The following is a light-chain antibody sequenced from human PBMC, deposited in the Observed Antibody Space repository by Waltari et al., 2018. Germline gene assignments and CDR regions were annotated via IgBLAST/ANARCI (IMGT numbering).Light chain of an antibody. CDR3: QHYKTSSRT. Sequence: DLQMTQSPSTLSASVGDRVTITCRASQSIDSWLAWYQQRPGKVPKPLIYKASSLESGVPSRFSGSGSGTEFTLTISSLQPDDFATYYCQHYKTSSRTFGQGTKVEIK. V-gene: IGKV1-5*03. CDR1: QSIDSW. J-gene: IGKJ1*01. CDR2: KAS.